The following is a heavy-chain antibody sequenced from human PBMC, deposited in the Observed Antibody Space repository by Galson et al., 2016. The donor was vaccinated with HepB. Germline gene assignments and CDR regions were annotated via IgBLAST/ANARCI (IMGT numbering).Heavy chain of an antibody. CDR3: ARGASYGSGGYYTWFDP. CDR1: GYTFSNYG. Sequence: SVKVSCKASGYTFSNYGIHWVRQAPGQGLDWMGWINAGNGYTKYSQKFQGRVTITRDTSASTAYMELSNLGYEDTAVYYCARGASYGSGGYYTWFDPWGQGTLVTVSS. J-gene: IGHJ5*02. D-gene: IGHD3-10*01. CDR2: INAGNGYT. V-gene: IGHV1-3*01.